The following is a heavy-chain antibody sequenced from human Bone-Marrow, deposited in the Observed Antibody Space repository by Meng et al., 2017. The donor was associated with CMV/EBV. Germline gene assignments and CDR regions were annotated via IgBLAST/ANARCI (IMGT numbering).Heavy chain of an antibody. CDR2: IKQDGSEK. CDR3: ARDPLRFLEWLDAFDI. CDR1: GFTFSSYS. Sequence: GGSLRLSCAASGFTFSSYSMNWVRQAPGKGLEWVANIKQDGSEKYYVDSVKGRFTISRDNAKNSLYLQMNSLRAEDTAVYYCARDPLRFLEWLDAFDIWGQGTMVTVSS. D-gene: IGHD3-3*01. V-gene: IGHV3-7*01. J-gene: IGHJ3*02.